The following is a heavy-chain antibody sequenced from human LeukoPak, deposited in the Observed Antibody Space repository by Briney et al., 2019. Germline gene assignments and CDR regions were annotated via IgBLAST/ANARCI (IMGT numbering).Heavy chain of an antibody. J-gene: IGHJ4*02. V-gene: IGHV1-69*01. CDR2: IIPIFGAA. Sequence: SVKVSCKASGGTFSSYAISWVRQAPGQGLEWMGGIIPIFGAANYAQKFQGRVTITADESTSTAYMELSSLRSEDTAACYCARDNYYDSSGYYSDYWGQGTLVTVSS. CDR3: ARDNYYDSSGYYSDY. CDR1: GGTFSSYA. D-gene: IGHD3-22*01.